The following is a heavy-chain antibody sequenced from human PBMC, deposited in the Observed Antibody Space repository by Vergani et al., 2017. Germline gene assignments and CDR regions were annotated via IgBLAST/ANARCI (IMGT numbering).Heavy chain of an antibody. CDR3: AKGVYCSSTSCYEGRGYYYGMGV. CDR1: GFALNRHA. Sequence: VQLVESGGGLVKPGGSLRLSCVVSGFALNRHAMYWVRQAPGKGLEWVAVIWYDGSNKYYADSVKGRFTISRDNSQNTVNLQMNSLRVDDTAVYYCAKGVYCSSTSCYEGRGYYYGMGVWGQGTTVTFSS. V-gene: IGHV3-33*06. J-gene: IGHJ6*02. CDR2: IWYDGSNK. D-gene: IGHD2-2*01.